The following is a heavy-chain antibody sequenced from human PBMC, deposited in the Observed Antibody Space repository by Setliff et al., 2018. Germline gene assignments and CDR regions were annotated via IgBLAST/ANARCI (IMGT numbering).Heavy chain of an antibody. CDR2: IFYSGDT. V-gene: IGHV4-59*02. J-gene: IGHJ4*02. D-gene: IGHD3-10*01. Sequence: SETLSLTCTVSGGSVRSHYWSWIRHSPGKGLEWIGFIFYSGDTKSNPSLKSRVTMSGDTSKNQFSLQLSSVTAADTAMYYCARDRTYYGSGTYTRWFDYWGQGTLVTVSS. CDR1: GGSVRSHY. CDR3: ARDRTYYGSGTYTRWFDY.